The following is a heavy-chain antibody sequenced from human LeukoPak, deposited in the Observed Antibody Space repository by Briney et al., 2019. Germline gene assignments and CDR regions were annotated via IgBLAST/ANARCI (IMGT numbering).Heavy chain of an antibody. V-gene: IGHV4-59*01. CDR1: GGSISSYY. CDR2: IYYSGST. Sequence: PSETLSLTCTVSGGSISSYYWSWIRQPPGKGLEWIGYIYYSGSTNYNPSLKSRVTISVDTSKNQFSLKLSSATAADTAVYCCARGRSSMVRGYYYYMDVWGKGTTVTISS. J-gene: IGHJ6*03. D-gene: IGHD3-10*01. CDR3: ARGRSSMVRGYYYYMDV.